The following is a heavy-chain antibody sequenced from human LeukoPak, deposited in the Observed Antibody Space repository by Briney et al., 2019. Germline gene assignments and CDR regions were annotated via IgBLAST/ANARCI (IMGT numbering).Heavy chain of an antibody. J-gene: IGHJ5*02. D-gene: IGHD2-15*01. CDR2: IYYGGST. CDR1: GGSVSSYY. Sequence: SETLSLTCTVSGGSVSSYYLSWIRQPPGKGLEWIGYIYYGGSTNYNPSFKSRATISADTSKNQFSLKLTSVTTADTAVYYCARGGGYCSGGSCYSDWFDPWGQGTLVTVSS. V-gene: IGHV4-59*02. CDR3: ARGGGYCSGGSCYSDWFDP.